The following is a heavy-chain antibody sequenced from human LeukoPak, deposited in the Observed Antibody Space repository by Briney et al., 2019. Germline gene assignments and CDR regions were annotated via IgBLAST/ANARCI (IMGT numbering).Heavy chain of an antibody. J-gene: IGHJ4*02. CDR3: ARGTLGAWGW. Sequence: GGSLRLSCAVSGCTFSSYDMNWVRQAPGKGLEWVSSISSSSNYIHYADSVKGRFTISRDNAKNSLYLQMNSLRAEDTAVYFCARGTLGAWGWWGQGTLVTVSA. CDR1: GCTFSSYD. V-gene: IGHV3-21*01. CDR2: ISSSSNYI. D-gene: IGHD6-19*01.